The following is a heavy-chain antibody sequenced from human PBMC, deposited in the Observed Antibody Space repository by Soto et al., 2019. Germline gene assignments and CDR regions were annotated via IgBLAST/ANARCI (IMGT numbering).Heavy chain of an antibody. CDR1: GYTFTDYY. Sequence: GASVKVSCKASGYTFTDYYFHWVRQAPGQGLEWMGWIKPDSGGTIYAQKFQGRVTMTRDTSISTVYMEVSRLTSDDTAMYYCAREEEIAGLAYWGQGTVVTVSS. V-gene: IGHV1-2*02. CDR2: IKPDSGGT. D-gene: IGHD6-13*01. J-gene: IGHJ4*02. CDR3: AREEEIAGLAY.